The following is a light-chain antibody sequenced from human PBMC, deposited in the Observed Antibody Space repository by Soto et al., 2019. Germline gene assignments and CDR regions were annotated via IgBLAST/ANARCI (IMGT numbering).Light chain of an antibody. Sequence: DIQMTQSPSSLSASVGDRVILTCRASQTSRTSLNWYQQKPGKAPKLLIYAASTLHSGVPSRFSVSGSGTDFTLSISNLQPEDFATYFCQQTYATPPTFGQGTKVDI. CDR2: AAS. J-gene: IGKJ1*01. CDR1: QTSRTS. V-gene: IGKV1-39*01. CDR3: QQTYATPPT.